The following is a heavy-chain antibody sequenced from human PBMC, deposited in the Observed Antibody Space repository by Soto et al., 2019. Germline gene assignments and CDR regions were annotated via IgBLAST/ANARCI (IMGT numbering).Heavy chain of an antibody. CDR2: INHSGST. D-gene: IGHD2-15*01. CDR3: ARSGPRGVVVAATRVNWFDP. Sequence: SETVSLTCAVYGGSFSGYYWSWIRQPPGKGLEWIGEINHSGSTNYNPSLKSRVTISVDTSKNQFSLKLSSVTAADTAVYYCARSGPRGVVVAATRVNWFDPWGQGTLVTVSS. V-gene: IGHV4-34*01. J-gene: IGHJ5*02. CDR1: GGSFSGYY.